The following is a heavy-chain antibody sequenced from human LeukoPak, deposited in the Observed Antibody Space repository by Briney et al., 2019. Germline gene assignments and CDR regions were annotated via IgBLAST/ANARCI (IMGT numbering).Heavy chain of an antibody. J-gene: IGHJ5*02. Sequence: SGTLSLTCAVSGGPISSSHWWSWIRQPPGKGLEWIGEIHYSGSINYNPSLKSRVTISMDKSKNQFSLKLSSVTAADTAVYYCARGPPYSITWSNWFDPWGQGTLVIVSS. CDR1: GGPISSSHW. CDR3: ARGPPYSITWSNWFDP. V-gene: IGHV4-4*02. CDR2: IHYSGSI. D-gene: IGHD6-13*01.